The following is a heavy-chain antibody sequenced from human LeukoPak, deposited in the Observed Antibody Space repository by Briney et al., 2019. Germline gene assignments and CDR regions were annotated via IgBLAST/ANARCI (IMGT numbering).Heavy chain of an antibody. CDR2: IGSSGTLM. Sequence: PGGSLRLSCAASGFTFSNYEMKWVRQAPGEGLEWVSYIGSSGTLMYYADSVKGRFTISRDNAKNSLYLQMNSLRAEDTAVYYCARGWAGNYWGQGTRVTVSS. V-gene: IGHV3-48*03. CDR1: GFTFSNYE. D-gene: IGHD6-19*01. J-gene: IGHJ4*02. CDR3: ARGWAGNY.